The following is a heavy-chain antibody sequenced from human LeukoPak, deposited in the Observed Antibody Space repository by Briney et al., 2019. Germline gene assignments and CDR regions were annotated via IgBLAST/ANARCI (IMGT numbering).Heavy chain of an antibody. V-gene: IGHV4-39*01. D-gene: IGHD2-15*01. CDR2: IYYSGST. J-gene: IGHJ4*02. CDR3: ARGVAAFDF. CDR1: GGSISSSNYY. Sequence: SETLSLTCTVSGGSISSSNYYWGWIRQPPGKGLEWIGSIYYSGSTYYNPSLKSRVIISVDTSKNQFSLKVSSVTAADTAVYYCARGVAAFDFWGQGTAVTVSS.